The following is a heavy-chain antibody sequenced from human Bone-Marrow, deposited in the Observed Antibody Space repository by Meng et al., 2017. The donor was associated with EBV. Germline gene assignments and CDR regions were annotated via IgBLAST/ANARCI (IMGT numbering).Heavy chain of an antibody. CDR2: VNPTTGDS. CDR3: AVLLSTPLAFDS. Sequence: QVRLVQAGAEVRKPGASIKVSCKTSGYTFIVSYIHWVRQAPGQGLEWMGRVNPTTGDSNYAQKFQGRVTMTRDNSINTAYMELASLTSDDTAMFYCAVLLSTPLAFDSWGQGTLVTVSS. CDR1: GYTFIVSY. J-gene: IGHJ4*02. D-gene: IGHD5/OR15-5a*01. V-gene: IGHV1-2*06.